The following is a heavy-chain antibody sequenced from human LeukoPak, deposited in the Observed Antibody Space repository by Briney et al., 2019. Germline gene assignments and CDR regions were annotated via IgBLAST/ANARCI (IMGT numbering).Heavy chain of an antibody. CDR1: GYSFTSYW. CDR2: IYPGDSDT. CDR3: ASPRPGRDGYNWPYDAFDI. J-gene: IGHJ3*02. Sequence: GESLKISCKGAGYSFTSYWIGWVRQMPGKGLEWMGIIYPGDSDTIYGPSFQGQVTISADKSISTAYLQSSSLKASDTAMYYCASPRPGRDGYNWPYDAFDIWGQGTMVTVSS. V-gene: IGHV5-51*01. D-gene: IGHD5-24*01.